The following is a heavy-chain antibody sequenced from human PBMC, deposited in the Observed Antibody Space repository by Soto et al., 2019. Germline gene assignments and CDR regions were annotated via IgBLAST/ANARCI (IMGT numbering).Heavy chain of an antibody. J-gene: IGHJ5*02. CDR1: EYTFTSYL. D-gene: IGHD5-18*01. V-gene: IGHV1-46*01. Sequence: LVQSGSQVKKPGASVKVSCRASEYTFTSYLLHWVRQAPGQGLEWMGVIDPNGGDTNYAQNFQNRVAMTRATSTKTANMDMSGLTSGHTAVYFCAKDSDISLDGRIQIDSISIQSWGQGTLVTVSS. CDR3: AKDSDISLDGRIQIDSISIQS. CDR2: IDPNGGDT.